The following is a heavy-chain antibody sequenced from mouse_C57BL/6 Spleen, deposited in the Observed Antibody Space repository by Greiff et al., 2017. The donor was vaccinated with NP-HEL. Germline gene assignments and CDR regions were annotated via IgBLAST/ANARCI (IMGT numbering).Heavy chain of an antibody. D-gene: IGHD1-1*01. CDR1: GFTFSDAW. CDR2: IRNKANNHAT. Sequence: EVMLVESGGGLVQPGGSMKLSCAASGFTFSDAWMDWVRQSPEKGLEWVAEIRNKANNHATYYAESVKGRFTISRDDSKSSVYLQMNSLRAEDTGIYYCTRRAYYYGSSYWYFDVWGTGTTVTVSS. V-gene: IGHV6-6*01. J-gene: IGHJ1*03. CDR3: TRRAYYYGSSYWYFDV.